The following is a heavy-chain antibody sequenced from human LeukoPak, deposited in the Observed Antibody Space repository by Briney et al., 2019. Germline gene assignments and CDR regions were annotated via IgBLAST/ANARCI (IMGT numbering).Heavy chain of an antibody. CDR3: ARDVFDRGLQWYFDL. V-gene: IGHV3-53*01. CDR1: GFTVSTNY. Sequence: PGGSLRLSCAASGFTVSTNYMSWVRQAPGKGLEWVSVIYRDGDTYYADSVKGRFTISRDSSKNILYLQMNSLRAEDTAVYYCARDVFDRGLQWYFDLWGRGTVMTVSS. D-gene: IGHD3-16*01. J-gene: IGHJ2*01. CDR2: IYRDGDT.